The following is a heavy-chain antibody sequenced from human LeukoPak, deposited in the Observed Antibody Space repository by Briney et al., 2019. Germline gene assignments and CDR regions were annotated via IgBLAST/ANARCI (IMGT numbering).Heavy chain of an antibody. CDR1: GFTFDDYA. CDR3: AKGKRDYYDSSGPRYNWFDP. J-gene: IGHJ5*02. CDR2: ISWNSGSI. V-gene: IGHV3-9*01. D-gene: IGHD3-22*01. Sequence: GGSLRLSCAASGFTFDDYAMHWVRQAPGKGLEWVSGISWNSGSIGYADSVKGRFTISRDNAKNSLYLQMNSLRAEDTALYYCAKGKRDYYDSSGPRYNWFDPWGQGTLVTVS.